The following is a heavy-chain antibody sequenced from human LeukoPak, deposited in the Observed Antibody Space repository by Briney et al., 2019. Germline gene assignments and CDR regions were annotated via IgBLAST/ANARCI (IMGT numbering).Heavy chain of an antibody. CDR2: INHSGST. D-gene: IGHD3-3*01. Sequence: NPSETLSLTCAVYGGSFSGYYWSWIRQPPGKGLEWIGEINHSGSTNYNPSLKSRVTISVDTSKNQFSLKLSSVTAADTAVYYCARGGRGNLMIPKRFDYWGQGTLVTVSS. CDR3: ARGGRGNLMIPKRFDY. CDR1: GGSFSGYY. J-gene: IGHJ4*02. V-gene: IGHV4-34*01.